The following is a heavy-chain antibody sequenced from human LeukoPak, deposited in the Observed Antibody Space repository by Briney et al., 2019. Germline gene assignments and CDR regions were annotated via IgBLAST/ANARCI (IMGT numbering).Heavy chain of an antibody. D-gene: IGHD6-19*01. CDR3: ARRLGVPGTTVFDY. V-gene: IGHV4-39*01. CDR2: ISYSGST. Sequence: SETLSLTCMVSVGSISSSSFYGGWIRQPPGGGLEWLASISYSGSTYYNASLKSRVTISVDTSKNQVSLKLSSVTAADTAVYYRARRLGVPGTTVFDYWGQGTLVTASS. CDR1: VGSISSSSFY. J-gene: IGHJ4*02.